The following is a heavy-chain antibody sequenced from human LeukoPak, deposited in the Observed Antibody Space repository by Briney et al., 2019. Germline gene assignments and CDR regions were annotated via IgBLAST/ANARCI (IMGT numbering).Heavy chain of an antibody. CDR3: AGSSGYYSH. Sequence: SETLSLTCTVSGDSIDSGHYYWSWIRQHPGKGLEWLGYVHYLGTTYYNPSLESRVTISVDRSKNQFSLSLGSVTAADTAVYYCAGSSGYYSHWGQGTLVTVSS. CDR1: GDSIDSGHYY. J-gene: IGHJ4*02. D-gene: IGHD3-22*01. V-gene: IGHV4-31*03. CDR2: VHYLGTT.